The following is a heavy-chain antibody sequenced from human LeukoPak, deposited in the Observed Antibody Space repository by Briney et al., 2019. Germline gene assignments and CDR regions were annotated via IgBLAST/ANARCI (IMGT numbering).Heavy chain of an antibody. J-gene: IGHJ5*02. D-gene: IGHD3-9*01. CDR3: VGNLRYFDWLDP. CDR1: GFTFSSYG. V-gene: IGHV3-23*01. Sequence: TGGSLRLSCAASGFTFSSYGMSWVRQAPGKGLEWVSAISGSGGSTYYADSVKGRFTISRDNSKNTLYLQMNSLRAEDTAVCYCVGNLRYFDWLDPWGQGTLVTVSS. CDR2: ISGSGGST.